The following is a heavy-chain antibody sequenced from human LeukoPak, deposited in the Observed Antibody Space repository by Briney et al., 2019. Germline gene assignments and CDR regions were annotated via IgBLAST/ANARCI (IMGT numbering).Heavy chain of an antibody. V-gene: IGHV4-34*01. CDR3: AKVTVVAGTYVFDY. CDR1: GGSFSGYY. Sequence: PSETLSLTCAVYGGSFSGYYWSWIRQPPGKGLEWIGEINHSGSTNYNPSLKSRVTISVDTSKNQFSLKLSSVTTADTAVYYCAKVTVVAGTYVFDYWGQGTLVTVSS. D-gene: IGHD6-19*01. CDR2: INHSGST. J-gene: IGHJ4*02.